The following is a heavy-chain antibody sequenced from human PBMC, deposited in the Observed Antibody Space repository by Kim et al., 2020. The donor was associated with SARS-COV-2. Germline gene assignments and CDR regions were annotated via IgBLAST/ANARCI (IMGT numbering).Heavy chain of an antibody. V-gene: IGHV3-30*18. Sequence: GSLRLSCAASGFTFSSYGMHWVRQAPGKGLEWVAVISYDGSNKYYADSVKGRFTISRDNSKNTLYLQMNSLRAEDTAVYYCAKDLSRGVAAAGTFDYWG. J-gene: IGHJ4*01. CDR3: AKDLSRGVAAAGTFDY. D-gene: IGHD6-13*01. CDR1: GFTFSSYG. CDR2: ISYDGSNK.